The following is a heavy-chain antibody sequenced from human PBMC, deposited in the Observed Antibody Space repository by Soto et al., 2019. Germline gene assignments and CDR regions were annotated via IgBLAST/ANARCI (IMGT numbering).Heavy chain of an antibody. J-gene: IGHJ5*02. CDR3: ANSNPHSSNCLLDP. D-gene: IGHD6-13*01. V-gene: IGHV3-23*01. CDR1: GFTFSNYA. CDR2: ISHTGAVT. Sequence: GGSLRLSCAASGFTFSNYAMTWVRQAPGEGLEWVSAISHTGAVTYYADSVKGRFTISRDNSKNTLYLQMNSLRAEDTAIYYCANSNPHSSNCLLDPWGQGSLVTGSS.